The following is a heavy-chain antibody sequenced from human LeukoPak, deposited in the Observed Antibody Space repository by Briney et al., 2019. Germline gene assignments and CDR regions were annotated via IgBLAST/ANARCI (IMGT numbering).Heavy chain of an antibody. D-gene: IGHD6-6*01. CDR2: FNPNSGGT. Sequence: ASVKVSCKASGYTFTGYYMHWVRQAPGQGLEWMGWFNPNSGGTNYAQKFQGRVTMTRDTSISTAYMELSRLRSDDTAVYYCARRRMAARSLDYWGQGTLVTVSS. CDR1: GYTFTGYY. V-gene: IGHV1-2*02. J-gene: IGHJ4*02. CDR3: ARRRMAARSLDY.